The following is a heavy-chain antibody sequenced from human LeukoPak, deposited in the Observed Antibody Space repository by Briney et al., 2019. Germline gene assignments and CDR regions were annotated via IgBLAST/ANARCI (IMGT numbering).Heavy chain of an antibody. V-gene: IGHV3-66*01. CDR3: ARDRSNYYDSSGYSDY. D-gene: IGHD3-22*01. CDR2: IYSGGST. Sequence: GRSLRLSCTASGFTFGDYAMSWVRQAPGKGLEWVSVIYSGGSTYYADSVKGRFTISRDNSKSTLYLQMNSLRAEDTAVYYCARDRSNYYDSSGYSDYWGQGTLVTVSS. J-gene: IGHJ4*02. CDR1: GFTFGDYA.